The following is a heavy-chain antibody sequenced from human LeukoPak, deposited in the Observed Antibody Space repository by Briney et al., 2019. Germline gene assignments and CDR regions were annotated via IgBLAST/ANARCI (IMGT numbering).Heavy chain of an antibody. V-gene: IGHV3-11*06. CDR1: GFTFSDYY. J-gene: IGHJ4*02. CDR3: ARDLYYGSSGYYDY. Sequence: PGGSLRLSCAASGFTFSDYYMSWIRQAPGKGLEWVSYISSSSSYTNYADSVKGRFTISRDNAKNSLYLQMNSLRAEDTAVYYCARDLYYGSSGYYDYWGQGTLVTVSS. D-gene: IGHD3-22*01. CDR2: ISSSSSYT.